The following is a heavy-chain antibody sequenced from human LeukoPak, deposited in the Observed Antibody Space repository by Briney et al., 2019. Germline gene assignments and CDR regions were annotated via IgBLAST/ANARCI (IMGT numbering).Heavy chain of an antibody. CDR2: IYSGGST. CDR1: GFTVSSNY. Sequence: GGSLRLSCAASGFTVSSNYMSWVRQAPGKGLEWVSVIYSGGSTYYADSVKGRFTISRDNSKNTVYLQMNSLRAEDTAVYYCARVSSGSYCDYWGQGTLVTVSP. V-gene: IGHV3-53*01. J-gene: IGHJ4*02. CDR3: ARVSSGSYCDY. D-gene: IGHD3-10*01.